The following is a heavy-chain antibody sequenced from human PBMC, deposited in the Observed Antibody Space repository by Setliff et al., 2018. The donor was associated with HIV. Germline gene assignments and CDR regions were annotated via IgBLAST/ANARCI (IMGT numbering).Heavy chain of an antibody. CDR1: GFTFSSYG. CDR3: ARGHNYYYYMDV. J-gene: IGHJ6*03. V-gene: IGHV3-33*01. Sequence: PGGSLRLSCAASGFTFSSYGIHWVRQAPGKGLEWVAVIWYDGSNKYYADSVKGRFTISRDNSKNTLYLQMNSLRAEDTAVYYCARGHNYYYYMDVWGKGTTVTVSS. CDR2: IWYDGSNK.